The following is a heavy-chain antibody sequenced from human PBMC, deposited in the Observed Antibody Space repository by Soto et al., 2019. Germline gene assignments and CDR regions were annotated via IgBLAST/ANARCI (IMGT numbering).Heavy chain of an antibody. Sequence: GGSLRLSCAASGFIFTNYGIHWVRQAPGKGLEWVAVLSYDGSKKYYADSVRGRFTISRDTSKNTVYLQMDSLRAEDTAVYHCARDLGVQILDDWGQGTLVTVSS. D-gene: IGHD6-6*01. CDR1: GFIFTNYG. CDR2: LSYDGSKK. J-gene: IGHJ4*02. V-gene: IGHV3-33*01. CDR3: ARDLGVQILDD.